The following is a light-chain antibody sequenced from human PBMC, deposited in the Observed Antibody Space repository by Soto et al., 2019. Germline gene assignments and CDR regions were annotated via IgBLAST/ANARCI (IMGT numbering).Light chain of an antibody. CDR3: SSYAGSNNFVV. CDR2: EVS. V-gene: IGLV2-8*01. CDR1: SSDVGGYNY. J-gene: IGLJ2*01. Sequence: QSALTQPPSASGSPGQSVTISCPGTSSDVGGYNYVSWYQQHPGKAPKLMIYEVSKRPSGVPDRFSGSKSGNTASLTVSGLQAEDEAEYYCSSYAGSNNFVVFGGGTKLTVL.